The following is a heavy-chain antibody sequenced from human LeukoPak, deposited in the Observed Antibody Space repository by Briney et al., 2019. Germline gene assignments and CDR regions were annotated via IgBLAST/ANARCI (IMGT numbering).Heavy chain of an antibody. Sequence: ASVKVSCKASGYTFTSYYMHWVRQAPGQGLEWMGIINPSGGSTTYAQKFQGRVTMTRDTSTSTVYMEMSSLRSEDTAVYYCARKSAAGYYYYYGMDVWGQGTTVTVSS. D-gene: IGHD6-13*01. CDR1: GYTFTSYY. CDR2: INPSGGST. V-gene: IGHV1-46*01. J-gene: IGHJ6*02. CDR3: ARKSAAGYYYYYGMDV.